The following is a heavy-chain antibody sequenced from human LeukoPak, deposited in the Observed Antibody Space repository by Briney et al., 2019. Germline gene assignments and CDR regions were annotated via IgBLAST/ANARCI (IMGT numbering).Heavy chain of an antibody. CDR1: GFTFSNAW. Sequence: GGSLRLSCAASGFTFSNAWMSWVRQAPGKGLEWVGRIKSKTDGGTTDYAAPVKGRFTISRDDSKNTLYLQMNSLKTEDTAVYYCTSQISGSYSRDAFDIWGQGTMVTVSS. J-gene: IGHJ3*02. CDR2: IKSKTDGGTT. CDR3: TSQISGSYSRDAFDI. V-gene: IGHV3-15*01. D-gene: IGHD1-26*01.